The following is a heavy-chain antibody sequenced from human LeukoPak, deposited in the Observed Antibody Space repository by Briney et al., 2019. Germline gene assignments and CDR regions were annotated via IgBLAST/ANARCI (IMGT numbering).Heavy chain of an antibody. V-gene: IGHV5-51*01. CDR1: GYIFTDYC. CDR2: IYPGDSDT. Sequence: GESLKISCKGSGYIFTDYCIAWVRQMPGKGLEWMGIIYPGDSDTRYTPSFQGQVTISADKSISTAYLQWNSLKASDAAMYYCARNYASGSTRAYVIWGQGTMVTVSS. CDR3: ARNYASGSTRAYVI. J-gene: IGHJ3*02. D-gene: IGHD3-10*01.